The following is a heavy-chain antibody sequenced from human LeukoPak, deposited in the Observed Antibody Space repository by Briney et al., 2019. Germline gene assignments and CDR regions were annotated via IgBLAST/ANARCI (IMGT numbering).Heavy chain of an antibody. V-gene: IGHV1-2*02. D-gene: IGHD6-13*01. CDR1: GYY. CDR2: INPNSGGT. Sequence: ASVKVSCKASGYYMHWVRQAPGQGLEWMGWINPNSGGTKYAQKFQGRVTMTRDTSISTAYMEPSRLRSDDTAVYYCARGKSATAPDSNWYLDLWGRGTLVTVSS. J-gene: IGHJ2*01. CDR3: ARGKSATAPDSNWYLDL.